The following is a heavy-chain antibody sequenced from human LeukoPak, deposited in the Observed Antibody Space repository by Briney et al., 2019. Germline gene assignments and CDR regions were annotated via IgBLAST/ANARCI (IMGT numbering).Heavy chain of an antibody. Sequence: PSETLSLTCTVSGDSISSSSYYWGWIRQPPGKGLEWIGSIYYSGNTYYNPSLKSRVTISVDTSKNQFSLKLSSVTAADTAVYYCARELGYFDFWSGYPLDYWGQGTLVTVSS. J-gene: IGHJ4*02. D-gene: IGHD3-3*01. CDR1: GDSISSSSYY. V-gene: IGHV4-39*02. CDR2: IYYSGNT. CDR3: ARELGYFDFWSGYPLDY.